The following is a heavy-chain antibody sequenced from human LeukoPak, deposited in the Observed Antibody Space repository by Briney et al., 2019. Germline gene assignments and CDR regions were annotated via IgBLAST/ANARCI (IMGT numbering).Heavy chain of an antibody. CDR1: GFTFSSYA. CDR2: ISGSGGST. V-gene: IGHV3-23*01. D-gene: IGHD2-21*01. CDR3: AKDQGFCGGDCPLDY. Sequence: GGSLRLSCAASGFTFSSYAMSWVRQAPGKGLEWGSAISGSGGSTYYADSVKGRFTISRDNSKNTLYLQMNSLRAEDTAVYYCAKDQGFCGGDCPLDYWGQGTLVTVSS. J-gene: IGHJ4*02.